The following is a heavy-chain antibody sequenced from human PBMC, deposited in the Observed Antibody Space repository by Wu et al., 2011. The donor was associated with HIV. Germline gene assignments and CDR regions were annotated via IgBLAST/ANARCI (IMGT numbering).Heavy chain of an antibody. Sequence: HVQLVQSGAEGEEAWGLSEGLLQGFWLHLYQLWYQLGATGPGQGLEWMGWISAYNGDTNYAQKLQGRVTMTTDTSTSTAYMELRSLRSDDTAVYYCARVDCSSTSCRTLYYYYYMDVWGKGTTVTVSS. CDR1: LHLYQLW. CDR3: ARVDCSSTSCRTLYYYYYMDV. V-gene: IGHV1-18*01. D-gene: IGHD2-2*01. J-gene: IGHJ6*03. CDR2: ISAYNGDT.